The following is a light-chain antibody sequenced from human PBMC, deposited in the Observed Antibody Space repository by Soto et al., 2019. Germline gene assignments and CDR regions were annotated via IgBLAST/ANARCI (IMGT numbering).Light chain of an antibody. V-gene: IGLV1-40*01. CDR3: QSYDSSLSSVL. CDR2: TNN. J-gene: IGLJ2*01. CDR1: SSNIGAGYD. Sequence: QSVLTQPPSVSGAPGQGVTISCTGSSSNIGAGYDVHWYQQLPGTVPKLLIYTNNNRPSGVPDRFSGSRSGTSASLAITGLQAEDEADYYCQSYDSSLSSVLFGAGTKLTVL.